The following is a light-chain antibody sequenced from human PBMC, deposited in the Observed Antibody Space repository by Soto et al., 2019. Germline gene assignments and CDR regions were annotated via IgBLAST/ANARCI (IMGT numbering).Light chain of an antibody. CDR1: QSVNNNF. V-gene: IGKV3-20*01. CDR2: GAS. CDR3: QQYGDSPYT. J-gene: IGKJ2*01. Sequence: EIVLTQSPATLSLSPGESAALSCGASQSVNNNFFAWYQQIPGQAPRLLIYGASSRASGIPARFSGSGSGTDFTLTISRLEPEDFAVYYCQQYGDSPYTFGQGTKLQIK.